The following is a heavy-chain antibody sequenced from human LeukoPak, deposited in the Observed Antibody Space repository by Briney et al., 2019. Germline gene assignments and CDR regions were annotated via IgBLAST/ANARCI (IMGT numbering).Heavy chain of an antibody. J-gene: IGHJ4*02. CDR1: GFTFTTYW. D-gene: IGHD2-8*02. CDR2: IYPGDSDT. Sequence: GGSLRLSCAASGFTFTTYWITWVRQMPGKGLEWMGIIYPGDSDTKYSPSFQGQVTISADKSISTAYLQWSSLKASDTAIYYCARLAGGLDYWGQGTLVTVSS. CDR3: ARLAGGLDY. V-gene: IGHV5-51*01.